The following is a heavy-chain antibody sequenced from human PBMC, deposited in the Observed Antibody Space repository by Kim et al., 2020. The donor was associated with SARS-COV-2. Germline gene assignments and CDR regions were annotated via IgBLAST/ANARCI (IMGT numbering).Heavy chain of an antibody. D-gene: IGHD6-13*01. CDR3: ARAGVIAAAGSGDYYYGMDD. CDR1: GDSVSSNSAA. J-gene: IGHJ6*02. Sequence: SQTLSLTCAISGDSVSSNSAAWNWIRQSPSRGLEWLGRTYYRSKWYNDYAVSVKSRITINPDTSKNQFSLQLNSVTPEDTAVYYCARAGVIAAAGSGDYYYGMDDWGQGTTVTVSS. CDR2: TYYRSKWYN. V-gene: IGHV6-1*01.